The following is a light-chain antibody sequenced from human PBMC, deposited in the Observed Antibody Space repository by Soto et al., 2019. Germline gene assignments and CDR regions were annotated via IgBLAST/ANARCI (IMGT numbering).Light chain of an antibody. CDR1: QSVSSTY. Sequence: EIVLTQSPGTLSLSPGESATLSCRASQSVSSTYLAWYQQKPGQAPRLLIYDLSRRTTGVPGRFSASGSGTDFTLTISRLGPEDFAVYYCQQYGSSPRTFGQGTKLE. J-gene: IGKJ2*02. CDR2: DLS. V-gene: IGKV3-20*01. CDR3: QQYGSSPRT.